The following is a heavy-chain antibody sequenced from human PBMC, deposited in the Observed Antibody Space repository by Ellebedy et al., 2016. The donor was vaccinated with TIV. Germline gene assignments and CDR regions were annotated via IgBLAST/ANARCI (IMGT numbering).Heavy chain of an antibody. V-gene: IGHV3-30*02. D-gene: IGHD4-17*01. CDR3: VKGAYPVPTVMAV. CDR2: IRSDKSAI. Sequence: GESLKISCAASGFSPSAMHWVRQAPGKGLEWVAFIRSDKSAIYYADSARGRFTISRDDSKNTLYLQMNSLRVEDTAVYYCVKGAYPVPTVMAVWGQGTTVTVPS. CDR1: GFSPSA. J-gene: IGHJ6*02.